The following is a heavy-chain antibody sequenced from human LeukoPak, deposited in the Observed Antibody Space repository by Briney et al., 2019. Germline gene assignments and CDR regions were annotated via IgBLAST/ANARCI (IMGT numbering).Heavy chain of an antibody. CDR3: ARGQASDFDY. J-gene: IGHJ4*02. CDR2: ISSSSSYI. CDR1: GFTFSSYS. V-gene: IGHV3-21*01. Sequence: GGSLRPSCAASGFTFSSYSMNWVRQAPGKGLEWVSSISSSSSYIYYVDSVKGRFTISRDNAKNSLYLQMNSLRAEDTAVYYCARGQASDFDYWGQGTLVTVSS.